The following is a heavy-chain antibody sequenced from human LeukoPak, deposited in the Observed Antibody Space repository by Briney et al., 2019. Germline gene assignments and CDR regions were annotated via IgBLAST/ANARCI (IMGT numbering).Heavy chain of an antibody. CDR1: GFIFSSYW. CDR2: ISGSGGST. CDR3: AKDRADILTGYYNPDAFDI. D-gene: IGHD3-9*01. Sequence: GGSLRLSCAASGFIFSSYWMHWVRHAPGKGLAWVSAISGSGGSTYYADSVKGRLTISRDNPKNTLYLQMNSLRAEDTAVYYCAKDRADILTGYYNPDAFDIWGQGTMVTVSS. V-gene: IGHV3-23*01. J-gene: IGHJ3*02.